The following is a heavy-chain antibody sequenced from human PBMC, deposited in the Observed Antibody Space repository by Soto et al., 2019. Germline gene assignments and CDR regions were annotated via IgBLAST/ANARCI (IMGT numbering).Heavy chain of an antibody. CDR3: ERVCGPPVGRVTISDFDY. CDR2: FYYTGIT. D-gene: IGHD6-13*01. Sequence: PSETLSLTCTVSGGSITNYDCSWIRQPTGKGLEWIGYFYYTGITNYNPSLKSRISMSVDTSTHQFSLKLNSVTAADTAVYYCERVCGPPVGRVTISDFDYWGQGTLVTVSS. J-gene: IGHJ4*02. CDR1: GGSITNYD. V-gene: IGHV4-59*08.